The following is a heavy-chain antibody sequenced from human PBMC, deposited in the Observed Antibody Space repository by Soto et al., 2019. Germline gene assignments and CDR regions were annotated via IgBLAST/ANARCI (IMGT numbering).Heavy chain of an antibody. Sequence: GGSLRLSCAASGFTFSSYSMNWVRQAPGKGLEWVSSISSSSSYIYYADSVKGRFTISRDNAKNSLYLQMNSLRAEDTAVYYCARKKGWDCSSTSCYYSVAGVIGRDGMDVWGQGTTVTVSS. D-gene: IGHD2-2*01. J-gene: IGHJ6*02. V-gene: IGHV3-21*01. CDR3: ARKKGWDCSSTSCYYSVAGVIGRDGMDV. CDR2: ISSSSSYI. CDR1: GFTFSSYS.